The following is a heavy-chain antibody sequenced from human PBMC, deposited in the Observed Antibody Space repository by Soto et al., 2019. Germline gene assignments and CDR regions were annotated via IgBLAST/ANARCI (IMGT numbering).Heavy chain of an antibody. CDR1: GGSISSGGYY. CDR2: IYYSGST. D-gene: IGHD5-18*01. V-gene: IGHV4-31*03. CDR3: ARGPRGYGYFDY. J-gene: IGHJ4*02. Sequence: SETLSLTCTVSGGSISSGGYYWSWIRQHPGKGLEWIGYIYYSGSTYYNPSLKSRVTISVDTSKNQFSLKLSSVTAADTAVYYCARGPRGYGYFDYWGQGTLVTVSS.